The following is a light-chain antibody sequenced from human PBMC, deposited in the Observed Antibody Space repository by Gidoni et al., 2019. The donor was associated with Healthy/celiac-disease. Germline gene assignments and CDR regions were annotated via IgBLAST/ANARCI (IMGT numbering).Light chain of an antibody. J-gene: IGKJ1*01. CDR2: DAS. V-gene: IGKV1-5*01. CDR3: QQYNTTRT. CDR1: QSISSL. Sequence: DIQMTQSPSTLSASVRDRVTLTCRASQSISSLLAWYQQKPGNATKLLIYDASSLESGVPSRFSGSGSGKEFTLTSSSLQPDDCATYYIQQYNTTRTFXQXTKVXIK.